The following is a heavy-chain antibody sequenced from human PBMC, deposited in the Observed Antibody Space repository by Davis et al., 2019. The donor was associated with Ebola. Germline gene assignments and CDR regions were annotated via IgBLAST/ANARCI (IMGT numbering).Heavy chain of an antibody. Sequence: PGGSLRLSCAASGFTFSSYWMSWVRQAPGKGLEWVANIKEDGSEKHYVDSVKGRFTISRDNAKNSLYVQMNSLRAEDTAVYYCASSYGMDVWGKGTTFTVSS. CDR3: ASSYGMDV. J-gene: IGHJ6*04. CDR2: IKEDGSEK. V-gene: IGHV3-7*01. CDR1: GFTFSSYW.